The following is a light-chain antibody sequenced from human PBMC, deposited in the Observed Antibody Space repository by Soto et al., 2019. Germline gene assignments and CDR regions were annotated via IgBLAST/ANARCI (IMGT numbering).Light chain of an antibody. CDR2: EDS. Sequence: QSVLTQPASVSGSPGQSITISCTGTNNDVGSYNLVSWYQQYPGEAPKLMIFEDSLRPSGVSSRFSGSKSGNTASLTISGLQAEDEAHYHCCSYAGDRTLIFGGGTKVTVL. J-gene: IGLJ2*01. V-gene: IGLV2-23*01. CDR3: CSYAGDRTLI. CDR1: NNDVGSYNL.